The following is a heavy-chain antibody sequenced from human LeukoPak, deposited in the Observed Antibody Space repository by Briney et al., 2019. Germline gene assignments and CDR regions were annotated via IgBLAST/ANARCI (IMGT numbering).Heavy chain of an antibody. CDR2: ISAYNGNT. J-gene: IGHJ4*02. D-gene: IGHD2-15*01. V-gene: IGHV1-18*01. CDR3: ARDPPVYCSGGSCYGDY. Sequence: ASVKVSCKASGYTFTSYGISWVRQAPGQGLEWIGWISAYNGNTNYAQKLRGRVTMTTDTSTSTAYMELRSLRSDDTAVYYCARDPPVYCSGGSCYGDYWGQGTLVTVSS. CDR1: GYTFTSYG.